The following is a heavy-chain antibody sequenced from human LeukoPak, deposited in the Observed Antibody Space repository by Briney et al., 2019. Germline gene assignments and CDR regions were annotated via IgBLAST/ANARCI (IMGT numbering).Heavy chain of an antibody. Sequence: GGSLRLSCAASGFTFSSYAMSWVRQAPGKGLEWVSAISGSGGSTYYADSVKGRFTISRDNSKNTLYLQMNSLRAEDTAVYYCAKGYDILTGSPYAFDIWGQGTMVTVSS. CDR1: GFTFSSYA. CDR3: AKGYDILTGSPYAFDI. J-gene: IGHJ3*02. D-gene: IGHD3-9*01. CDR2: ISGSGGST. V-gene: IGHV3-23*01.